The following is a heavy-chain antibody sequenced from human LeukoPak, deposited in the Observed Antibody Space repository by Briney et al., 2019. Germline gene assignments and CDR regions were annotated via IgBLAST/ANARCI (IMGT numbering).Heavy chain of an antibody. D-gene: IGHD1-26*01. V-gene: IGHV3-30-3*01. CDR1: RFTFSTYA. CDR2: TSYDGSNK. J-gene: IGHJ4*02. CDR3: ASPYSGTYSYFDY. Sequence: GGSLRLSCVASRFTFSTYAMHWVRQAPGKGLEWVAVTSYDGSNKYYADSVKGRFTISRDNSKNTLYLQMNSLRAEDTAVYYCASPYSGTYSYFDYWGQGTLVTVSS.